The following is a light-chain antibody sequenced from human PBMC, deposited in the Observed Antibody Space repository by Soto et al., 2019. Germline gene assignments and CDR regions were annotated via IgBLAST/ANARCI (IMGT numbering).Light chain of an antibody. J-gene: IGKJ5*01. CDR2: DTS. CDR3: QQRQYWPPIT. Sequence: EIVMTQSPATLSLSPGVRATLSCRASQSVSSYLAWYQQKPGQAPRLLIYDTSNRATGVPARFSGSGSGTDFTLTISSLEPEDCAIYYCQQRQYWPPITFGQGTRLEIK. CDR1: QSVSSY. V-gene: IGKV3-11*01.